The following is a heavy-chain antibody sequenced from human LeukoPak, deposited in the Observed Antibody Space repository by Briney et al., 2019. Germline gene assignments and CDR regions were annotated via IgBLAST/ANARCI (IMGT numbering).Heavy chain of an antibody. CDR2: VYHSGTT. CDR1: GDSITRSY. Sequence: SETLSLTCAVSGDSITRSYWNWVRHSPEKGLEWIGFVYHSGTTSYSPSLKSRVSMSLDMSQNHFSLRLTSVTAADTATYYCARARGRNCCLLEYWGQGLPVIVPS. V-gene: IGHV4-59*01. CDR3: ARARGRNCCLLEY. D-gene: IGHD1-14*01. J-gene: IGHJ4*02.